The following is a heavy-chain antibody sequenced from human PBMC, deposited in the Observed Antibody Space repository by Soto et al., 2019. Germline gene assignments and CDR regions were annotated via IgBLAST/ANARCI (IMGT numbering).Heavy chain of an antibody. J-gene: IGHJ5*02. V-gene: IGHV3-30-3*01. CDR3: ARDKYYYGSVPFDP. D-gene: IGHD3-10*01. CDR2: ISYDGSNK. Sequence: SLRLSCAASGFTFSSYAMHWVRQAPGKGLEWVAVISYDGSNKYYADSVKGRFTISRDNSKNTLYLQMNSLRAEDTAVYYCARDKYYYGSVPFDPWGQGTLVTVSS. CDR1: GFTFSSYA.